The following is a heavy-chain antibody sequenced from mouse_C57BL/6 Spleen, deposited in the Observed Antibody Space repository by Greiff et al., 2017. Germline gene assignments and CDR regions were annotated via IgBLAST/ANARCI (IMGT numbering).Heavy chain of an antibody. Sequence: EVQLQQSGPELVKPGASVKIPCKASGYTFTDYNMDWVKQSHGKSLEWIGDINPNNGGTIYNQKFKGKATLTVDKSSSTTYMELRSLTSEDTAIDYCSRRGYDYSWFAYRGQGTLVTVSA. V-gene: IGHV1-18*01. CDR1: GYTFTDYN. J-gene: IGHJ3*01. CDR3: SRRGYDYSWFAY. CDR2: INPNNGGT. D-gene: IGHD2-4*01.